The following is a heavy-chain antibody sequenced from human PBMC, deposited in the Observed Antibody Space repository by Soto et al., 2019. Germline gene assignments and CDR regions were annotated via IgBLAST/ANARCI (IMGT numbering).Heavy chain of an antibody. CDR2: ISYDGSNK. CDR1: GFTFSSYA. J-gene: IGHJ6*02. D-gene: IGHD4-4*01. CDR3: ARDRARLYSNYHYHYGMDV. V-gene: IGHV3-30-3*01. Sequence: GGSLRLSCAASGFTFSSYAMHWVRQAPGKGLEWVAVISYDGSNKYYADSVKGRFTISRDNSKNTLYLQMNSLRAEDTAVYYCARDRARLYSNYHYHYGMDVWGQGTTVTVSS.